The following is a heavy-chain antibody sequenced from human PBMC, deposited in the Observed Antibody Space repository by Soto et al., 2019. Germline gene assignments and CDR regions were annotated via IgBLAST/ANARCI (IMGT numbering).Heavy chain of an antibody. J-gene: IGHJ5*02. V-gene: IGHV3-53*02. CDR1: GFTVSSNY. CDR2: IYSGGST. D-gene: IGHD3-9*01. CDR3: ARGPSEYAILTTNNWFDP. Sequence: EVQLVETGGGLIQPGGSLRLSCAASGFTVSSNYMSWVRQAPGKGLEWVSVIYSGGSTYYADSVKGRFTISRDNSKNTMYLQMNSLRAEDTAVYYCARGPSEYAILTTNNWFDPWGQGTLVTVSS.